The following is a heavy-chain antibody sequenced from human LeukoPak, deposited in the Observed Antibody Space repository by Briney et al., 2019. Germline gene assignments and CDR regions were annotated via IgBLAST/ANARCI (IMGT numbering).Heavy chain of an antibody. CDR2: INPSGGST. D-gene: IGHD3-10*01. CDR1: GYTFTSYY. CDR3: ARDIRGVIISNWFDP. Sequence: ASVKVSCKASGYTFTSYYMHWVRQAPGQGLEWMGIINPSGGSTSYAQKFQGRVTITADKSTSTAYMELSSLRSDDTAVYYCARDIRGVIISNWFDPWGQGTLVTVSS. J-gene: IGHJ5*02. V-gene: IGHV1-46*01.